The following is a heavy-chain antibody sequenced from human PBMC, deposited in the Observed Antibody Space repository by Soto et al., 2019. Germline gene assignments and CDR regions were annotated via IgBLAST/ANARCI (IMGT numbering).Heavy chain of an antibody. V-gene: IGHV1-18*01. CDR3: ARDSTYDSSGYHGTDY. CDR1: GYTFTSYA. D-gene: IGHD3-22*01. J-gene: IGHJ4*02. CDR2: ISTYNGNT. Sequence: QVQLVQSGAEVKKPGASVKVSCKPSGYTFTSYAISWVRQAPGQGLEWMGWISTYNGNTNYAQKLQGRVTMTTDTXTXXAYMELRSLRSDDTAVYYCARDSTYDSSGYHGTDYWGQGTLVTVSS.